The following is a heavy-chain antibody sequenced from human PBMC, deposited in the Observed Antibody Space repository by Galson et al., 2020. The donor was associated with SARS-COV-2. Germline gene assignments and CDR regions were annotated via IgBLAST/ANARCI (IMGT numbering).Heavy chain of an antibody. CDR2: MSHSGRS. D-gene: IGHD3-22*01. Sequence: SETLSLTCTVSGGSISSGDYYWSWVRQPPGKGLEWIGYMSHSGRSYYDPSLKSRATISGDTSKNHFSLKLSSVSAADTAVYYCARYYYDGSGVDYWGQGTLVTVSS. J-gene: IGHJ4*02. CDR1: GGSISSGDYY. CDR3: ARYYYDGSGVDY. V-gene: IGHV4-30-4*08.